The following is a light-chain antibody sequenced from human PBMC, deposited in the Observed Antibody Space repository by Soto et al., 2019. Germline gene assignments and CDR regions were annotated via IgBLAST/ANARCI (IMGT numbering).Light chain of an antibody. CDR1: QSIDNRY. V-gene: IGKV3-20*01. Sequence: EIVLTQYPGTLSSSPGERATLSCRASQSIDNRYFALDQHKPGQAPRLLIYATSSRATGIPHRFGGSGSGRVFTLAIIRLEPEDCAVYYCLQYFASSWTVGQGTKVDIK. J-gene: IGKJ1*01. CDR2: ATS. CDR3: LQYFASSWT.